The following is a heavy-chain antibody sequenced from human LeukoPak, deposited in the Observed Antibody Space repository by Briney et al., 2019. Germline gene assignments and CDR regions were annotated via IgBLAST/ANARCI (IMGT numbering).Heavy chain of an antibody. CDR3: AKYVGIDGYNTPLGFQH. D-gene: IGHD5-24*01. CDR2: ISGSGGST. Sequence: PGGSLRLSCAASGFTFSSYAMSWVRQAPGKGLEWVSAISGSGGSTYYADSVKGRFTISRDNSKNTLYLQMNSLRAEDTAVYYCAKYVGIDGYNTPLGFQHWGQGTLVTVSS. V-gene: IGHV3-23*01. J-gene: IGHJ1*01. CDR1: GFTFSSYA.